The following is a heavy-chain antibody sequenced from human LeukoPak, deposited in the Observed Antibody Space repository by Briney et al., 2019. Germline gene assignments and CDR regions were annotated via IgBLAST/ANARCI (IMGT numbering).Heavy chain of an antibody. CDR2: ISAYNGNT. J-gene: IGHJ4*02. CDR1: GYTFTSYG. Sequence: ASVKVSCKASGYTFTSYGISWVRQAPGQGLEWMGWISAYNGNTNYSQKLHGRVTITTDTSTSTAYMELRSLRSDDTAVYYCARDSAVAGPDYWGQGTLVTVSS. CDR3: ARDSAVAGPDY. V-gene: IGHV1-18*01. D-gene: IGHD6-19*01.